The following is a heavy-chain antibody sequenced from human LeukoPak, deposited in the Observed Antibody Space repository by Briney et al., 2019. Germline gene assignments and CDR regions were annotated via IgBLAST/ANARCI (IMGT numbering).Heavy chain of an antibody. J-gene: IGHJ6*03. D-gene: IGHD2-8*01. CDR1: GFTFSSYG. CDR2: IWYDGSNK. CDR3: AKGNEDDYMDV. V-gene: IGHV3-33*06. Sequence: GRALRLSCAASGFTFSSYGMHWVRQAPGKGLEGVAVIWYDGSNKYYADSVKGRFTISRDNSKNTLYLQMNSLRAEDTAVYYCAKGNEDDYMDVWGKGTTVPVSS.